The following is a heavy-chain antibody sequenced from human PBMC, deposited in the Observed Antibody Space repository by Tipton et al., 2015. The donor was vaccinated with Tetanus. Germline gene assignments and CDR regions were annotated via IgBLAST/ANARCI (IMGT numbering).Heavy chain of an antibody. V-gene: IGHV4-59*01. CDR2: VYYTGST. D-gene: IGHD3-10*01. CDR1: GGSMSTYY. J-gene: IGHJ4*02. CDR3: ARSKLLWFGESLSGFDS. Sequence: LRLSCTVSGGSMSTYYWSWIRQPPGKGLEWIGYVYYTGSTDYNPSLKSRVTISVDTSKSQFSLRLTSVTAADTAVYYCARSKLLWFGESLSGFDSWGQGTLVAVSS.